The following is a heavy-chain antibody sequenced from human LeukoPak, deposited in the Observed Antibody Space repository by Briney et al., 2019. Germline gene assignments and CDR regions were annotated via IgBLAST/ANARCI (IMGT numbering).Heavy chain of an antibody. CDR2: ISGRDDDT. J-gene: IGHJ4*02. CDR1: GFTFSTYG. D-gene: IGHD6-19*01. CDR3: AKRVAYSSGYYWDY. Sequence: GGSLRLSCAASGFTFSTYGMTWVRQAPGKGLEWVSAISGRDDDTYYADSVKGRFSISRDKSKKTVHLQMNSLRVEDTAVFYCAKRVAYSSGYYWDYWGQGTLVTVSS. V-gene: IGHV3-23*01.